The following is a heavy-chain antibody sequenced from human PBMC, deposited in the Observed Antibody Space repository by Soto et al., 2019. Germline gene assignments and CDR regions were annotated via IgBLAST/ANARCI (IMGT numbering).Heavy chain of an antibody. CDR2: ISGSGGST. V-gene: IGHV3-23*01. CDR1: GFTFSSYA. J-gene: IGHJ4*02. Sequence: GGSLRLSCAASGFTFSSYAMSWVRQAPGKGLEWVSAISGSGGSTYYADSVKGRFTISRDNSKNTLYLQMNGLRAEDTTVYYCAKGRYDSSGITTLYYFDYWGQGTLVTVSS. CDR3: AKGRYDSSGITTLYYFDY. D-gene: IGHD3-22*01.